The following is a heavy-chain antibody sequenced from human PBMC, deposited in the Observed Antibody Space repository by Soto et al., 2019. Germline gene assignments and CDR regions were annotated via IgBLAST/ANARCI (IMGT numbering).Heavy chain of an antibody. CDR2: IKSKTDGGTT. J-gene: IGHJ4*02. V-gene: IGHV3-15*07. CDR1: GFTFSNAW. D-gene: IGHD3-9*01. CDR3: TTDQGLYDILTGSRAGEFDY. Sequence: GGSLRLSCAASGFTFSNAWMNWVRQAPGKGLEWVGRIKSKTDGGTTDYAAPVKGRFTISRDDSKNTLYLQMNSLKTEDTAVYYCTTDQGLYDILTGSRAGEFDYWGQGTLVTVSS.